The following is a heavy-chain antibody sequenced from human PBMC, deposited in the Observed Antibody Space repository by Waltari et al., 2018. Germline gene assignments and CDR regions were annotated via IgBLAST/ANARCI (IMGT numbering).Heavy chain of an antibody. J-gene: IGHJ4*02. CDR1: GYTLPDLS. D-gene: IGHD1-26*01. CDR3: ATNTGIVGAYSRFYFDY. Sequence: QVHLFQSGAEVKKPGASLKSSGKVSGYTLPDLSMHWFRQPPGKGLEWMGGFDPEDGETIYAQKFQGRVTMTEDTSTDTAYMELSSLRSEDTAVYYCATNTGIVGAYSRFYFDYWGQGTLVTVSS. CDR2: FDPEDGET. V-gene: IGHV1-24*01.